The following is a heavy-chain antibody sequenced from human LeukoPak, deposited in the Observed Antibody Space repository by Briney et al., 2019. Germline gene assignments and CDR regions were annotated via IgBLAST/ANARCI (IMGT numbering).Heavy chain of an antibody. V-gene: IGHV1-8*01. CDR3: ARGRSYYDILTGYYPFDP. D-gene: IGHD3-9*01. CDR2: MNPNSGNT. CDR1: GYTFTSYD. Sequence: ASVKVSCKASGYTFTSYDINWVRQATGQGLEWMGWMNPNSGNTGYAQKFQGRVTMTRNTSISTAYMELSSLRSEDTAVYYCARGRSYYDILTGYYPFDPWGQGTLVTVSS. J-gene: IGHJ5*02.